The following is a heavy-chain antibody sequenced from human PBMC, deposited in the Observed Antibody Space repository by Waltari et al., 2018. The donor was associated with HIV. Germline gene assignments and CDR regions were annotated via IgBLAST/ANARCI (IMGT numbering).Heavy chain of an antibody. CDR3: ARDSRDNSLSLNFFDP. CDR1: GFTFNSYS. V-gene: IGHV3-21*01. D-gene: IGHD6-6*01. J-gene: IGHJ5*02. Sequence: EVQLVESGGGPVKPGGSLRLSCRASGFTFNSYSLNWVRQTQGRVREGVASMSGSGTVPYAVYSLRGRFTISRNNAKKSVYLQMNRLRAEDTAVYYCARDSRDNSLSLNFFDPWGQGTLVTVSS. CDR2: MSGSGTVP.